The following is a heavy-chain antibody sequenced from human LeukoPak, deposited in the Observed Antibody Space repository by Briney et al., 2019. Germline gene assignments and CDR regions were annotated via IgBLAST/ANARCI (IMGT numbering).Heavy chain of an antibody. J-gene: IGHJ4*02. CDR2: MNPNSGGT. V-gene: IGHV1-2*02. CDR3: AKSSGYSSDMAQDY. D-gene: IGHD6-19*01. Sequence: SVKVSCKASGYTLTGYYMHWVRQAPGQAPEWMGWMNPNSGGTHYAQKFQGRVTLTRDTSITTAYMEVSRLRSDDTAVYFCAKSSGYSSDMAQDYWGQGALVTVSS. CDR1: GYTLTGYY.